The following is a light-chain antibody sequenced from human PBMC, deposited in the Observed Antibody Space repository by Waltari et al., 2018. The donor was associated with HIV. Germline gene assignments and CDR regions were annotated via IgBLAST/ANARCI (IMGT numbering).Light chain of an antibody. Sequence: DIQMTQSPSSLSASVVDRVTITCRASRSISTNLNWYQQKPGKAPKFLIYAASSLQSGVPSRFSGSGSGTDFTLTITSLQPEDFATYYCQQSYSSARTFGQGTKVEIE. CDR3: QQSYSSART. CDR2: AAS. J-gene: IGKJ1*01. CDR1: RSISTN. V-gene: IGKV1-39*01.